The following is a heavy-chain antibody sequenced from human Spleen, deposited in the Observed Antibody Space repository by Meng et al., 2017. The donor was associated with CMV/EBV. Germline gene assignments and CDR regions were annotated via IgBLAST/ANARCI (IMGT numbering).Heavy chain of an antibody. V-gene: IGHV3-30*02. Sequence: GESLKISCAASGFTFNDYGVHWVRQAPGKGLEWVAFIRFDATNEYYADPVKGRFTISRDNPRNTLSLQMNSLRPDDTAVYYCAKVDKKWRGADAFGVWGQGTVVTVSS. CDR2: IRFDATNE. CDR3: AKVDKKWRGADAFGV. J-gene: IGHJ3*01. CDR1: GFTFNDYG. D-gene: IGHD1-26*01.